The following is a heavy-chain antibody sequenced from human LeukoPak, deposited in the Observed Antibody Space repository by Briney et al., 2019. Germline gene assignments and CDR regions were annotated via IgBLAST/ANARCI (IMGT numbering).Heavy chain of an antibody. J-gene: IGHJ6*03. D-gene: IGHD1-20*01. CDR1: GGSLSSYY. V-gene: IGHV4-34*01. Sequence: PSETLSLTCTVSGGSLSSYYWSWIRQPPGKGLEWIGEINHSGSTNYNPSLKSRVTISVDTSKNQFSLKLSSVTAADTAVYYCASLTGTTDYYYYYMDVWGKGTTVTVSS. CDR2: INHSGST. CDR3: ASLTGTTDYYYYYMDV.